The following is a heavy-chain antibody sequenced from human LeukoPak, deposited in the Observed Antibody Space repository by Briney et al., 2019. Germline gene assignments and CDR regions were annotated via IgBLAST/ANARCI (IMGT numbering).Heavy chain of an antibody. D-gene: IGHD3-10*01. J-gene: IGHJ6*03. Sequence: LSGGSLRLSCSASGSTFSSYAMHWVRQAPGKGLEWVAVISYNGRNQNYADSVQGRFTISRDNSKNTLYLQMNSLRAEDTAVYYCARGRSHTAGITMVRGARSDYYYYMDVWDKGTTVTVSS. V-gene: IGHV3-30*04. CDR2: ISYNGRNQ. CDR1: GSTFSSYA. CDR3: ARGRSHTAGITMVRGARSDYYYYMDV.